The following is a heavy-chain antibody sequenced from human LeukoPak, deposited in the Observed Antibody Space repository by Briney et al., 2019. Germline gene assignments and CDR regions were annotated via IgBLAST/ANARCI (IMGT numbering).Heavy chain of an antibody. CDR2: TSSIGST. Sequence: PSETLSLTCTVSGGSISSHYWSWIRQPPGKGLEWIGYTSSIGSTNYNPSLKSRVTISVDTSKNQFSLELTSVTAADTAVYFCARDPTTVTKGLDIWGQGTMVTVSS. J-gene: IGHJ3*02. D-gene: IGHD4-17*01. CDR3: ARDPTTVTKGLDI. CDR1: GGSISSHY. V-gene: IGHV4-59*11.